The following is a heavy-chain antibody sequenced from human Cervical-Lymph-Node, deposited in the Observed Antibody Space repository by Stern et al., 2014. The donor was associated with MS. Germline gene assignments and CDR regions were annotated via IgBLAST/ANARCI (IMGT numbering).Heavy chain of an antibody. CDR3: VRQVTVRSRFDY. V-gene: IGHV4-39*01. CDR2: IDDTGRT. J-gene: IGHJ4*02. Sequence: QVQLQESGPGLVKPSETLSRTCTVSGGSISSSYYWGWIRQSSGKGLEWIGSIDDTGRTFYNPSLKSRVTISVATSNNQFSLKLSSVTAADTAVYYCVRQVTVRSRFDYWGQGTLVTVSS. D-gene: IGHD4-11*01. CDR1: GGSISSSYY.